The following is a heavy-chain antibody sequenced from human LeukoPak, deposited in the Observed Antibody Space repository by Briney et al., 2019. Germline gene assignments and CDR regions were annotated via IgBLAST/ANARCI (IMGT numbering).Heavy chain of an antibody. CDR2: INPNSGGT. CDR3: ARVGYSYGFDDAFDI. CDR1: GYTFTGYY. Sequence: ASVKVSCKASGYTFTGYYMHWVRQAPGQGLEWMGWINPNSGGTNYAQKFQGRGTMTRDTSISTAYMELSRLRSDDTAVYYCARVGYSYGFDDAFDIWGQGTMVTVSS. D-gene: IGHD5-18*01. J-gene: IGHJ3*02. V-gene: IGHV1-2*02.